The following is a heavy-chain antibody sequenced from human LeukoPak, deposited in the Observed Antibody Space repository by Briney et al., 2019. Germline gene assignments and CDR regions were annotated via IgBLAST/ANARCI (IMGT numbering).Heavy chain of an antibody. D-gene: IGHD3-16*01. J-gene: IGHJ4*02. V-gene: IGHV1-58*02. CDR2: IVVGSGNT. CDR1: GFNFRNYA. Sequence: SVKVSCKASGFNFRNYAMQWVRQARGQRLEWIGWIVVGSGNTNYAQKFQERVTITRDMSTSTAFMELSSLRSEDTAVYYCAADPGMLTSYFEYWGQGSLVTVSS. CDR3: AADPGMLTSYFEY.